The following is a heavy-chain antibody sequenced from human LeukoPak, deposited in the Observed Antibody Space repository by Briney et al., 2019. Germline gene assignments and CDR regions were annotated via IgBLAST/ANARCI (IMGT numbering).Heavy chain of an antibody. Sequence: QPGGSLRLSCAASGFTFSSYWMNWARQAPGKGLEWVASINHNGNVNYYVDSVKGRFTISRDNAKNSLYLQMNSLRAEDTAVYYCARGGSGWCCWGQGTLVTVSS. CDR3: ARGGSGWCC. CDR1: GFTFSSYW. CDR2: INHNGNVN. V-gene: IGHV3-7*04. J-gene: IGHJ4*02. D-gene: IGHD6-19*01.